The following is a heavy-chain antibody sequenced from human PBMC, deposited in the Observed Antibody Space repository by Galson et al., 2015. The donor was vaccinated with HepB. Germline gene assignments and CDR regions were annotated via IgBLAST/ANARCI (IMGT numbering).Heavy chain of an antibody. D-gene: IGHD3-22*01. CDR2: TYYTSKWKN. CDR1: GDSVSSNNAA. Sequence: CAISGDSVSSNNAAWNWIRQSPSRGLEWLGRTYYTSKWKNDYAGSVKSRISIKADTSRSQFSLELNSVTPDDTAVYFCARDKYYHSSDHYFDYWGQGTLVTVSS. V-gene: IGHV6-1*01. CDR3: ARDKYYHSSDHYFDY. J-gene: IGHJ4*02.